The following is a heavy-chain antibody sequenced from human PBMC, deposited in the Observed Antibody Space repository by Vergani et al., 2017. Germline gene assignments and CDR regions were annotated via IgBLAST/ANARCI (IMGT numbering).Heavy chain of an antibody. CDR2: IHYSENT. CDR1: FDSIRNLY. D-gene: IGHD6-19*01. J-gene: IGHJ4*02. Sequence: QVQLQESGPGLVKSSETLSLTCSVSFDSIRNLYCNWIRQPPGKGLEWLGSIHYSENTNYNPSLKTRVTISVDTSKNQFSLTLTSVTAADTAVYYCASDTHSGQRAGRWGQGILVTVTS. CDR3: ASDTHSGQRAGR. V-gene: IGHV4-59*11.